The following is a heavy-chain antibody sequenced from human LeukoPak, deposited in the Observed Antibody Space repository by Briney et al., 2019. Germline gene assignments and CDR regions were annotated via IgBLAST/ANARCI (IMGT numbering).Heavy chain of an antibody. CDR2: NSGDNDNP. CDR1: GYTFSNFG. J-gene: IGHJ4*02. CDR3: ARGRTVTTWLDY. Sequence: GAAVKVSCKASGYTFSNFGIAWVRQAPGQGLEWMGWNSGDNDNPQSAQDLQGRLTVTTDRSTSTAYMELSSLRSEDTAVYYCARGRTVTTWLDYWGQGTLVTVSS. D-gene: IGHD4-17*01. V-gene: IGHV1-18*01.